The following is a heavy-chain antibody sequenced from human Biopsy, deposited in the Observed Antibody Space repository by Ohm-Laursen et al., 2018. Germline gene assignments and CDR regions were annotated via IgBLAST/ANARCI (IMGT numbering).Heavy chain of an antibody. J-gene: IGHJ1*01. V-gene: IGHV4-59*11. Sequence: SETLSLTCTVSGGSFTGHYWTWIRQPPGKGLEWIGHISHTGHTSYKSSLKSRVTISLDTSRKHFSLRLTSLAAAGTAVYYCARGSNEYGGLYFPHWGQGTLVTVSS. CDR1: GGSFTGHY. CDR2: ISHTGHT. CDR3: ARGSNEYGGLYFPH. D-gene: IGHD4-23*01.